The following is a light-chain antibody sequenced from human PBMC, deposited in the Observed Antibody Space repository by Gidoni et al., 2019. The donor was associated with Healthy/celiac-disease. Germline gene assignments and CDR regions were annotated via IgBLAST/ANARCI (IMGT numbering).Light chain of an antibody. CDR1: QSVSSY. J-gene: IGKJ1*01. CDR3: QQRSNWPRT. V-gene: IGKV3-11*01. Sequence: EIVFTQSPATLSLSPGERATLSCRASQSVSSYLAWYQQKPGQAHRLLIYDASNRATGIPARFSGSGSGTDFTLTISSLEPEDFAVYYCQQRSNWPRTFXQXTKVEIK. CDR2: DAS.